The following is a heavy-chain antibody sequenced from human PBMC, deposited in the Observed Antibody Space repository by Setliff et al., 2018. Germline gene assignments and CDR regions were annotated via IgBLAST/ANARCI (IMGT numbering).Heavy chain of an antibody. CDR1: GFTFSIYS. CDR3: ARGPLKHPAYYYYYYMDV. Sequence: PGGSLRLSCAASGFTFSIYSIHWVRQAPGKGLEWVAVVSHDENTTYYADSVKDRFIISRDNAKNTLYLQMSSLRAEDTAVYYCARGPLKHPAYYYYYYMDVWGKGTTVTVSS. CDR2: VSHDENTT. J-gene: IGHJ6*03. V-gene: IGHV3-30*04.